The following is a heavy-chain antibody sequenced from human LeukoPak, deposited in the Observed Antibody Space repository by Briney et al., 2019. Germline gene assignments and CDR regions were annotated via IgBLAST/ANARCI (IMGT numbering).Heavy chain of an antibody. CDR3: ARQDYDSSGYYSLNYFDY. V-gene: IGHV4-39*01. CDR1: GGSISSSTYY. CDR2: LYYSGST. Sequence: SETLSLTCTVSGGSISSSTYYWGWIRQPPGKGLEWIGSLYYSGSTYYNPSLKSRVTISVDTSKNHFSLKLSSVTAADTAVYYCARQDYDSSGYYSLNYFDYWGQGTLVTVSS. D-gene: IGHD3-22*01. J-gene: IGHJ4*02.